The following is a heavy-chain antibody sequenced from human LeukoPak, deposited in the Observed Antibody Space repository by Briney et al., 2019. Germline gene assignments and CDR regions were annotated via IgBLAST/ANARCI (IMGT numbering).Heavy chain of an antibody. CDR1: GFTFSGSA. V-gene: IGHV3-73*01. D-gene: IGHD1-26*01. CDR2: IRSKANSYAT. J-gene: IGHJ4*02. Sequence: PGGSLRLSCAASGFTFSGSAMHWVRQASGKGLEWVGRIRSKANSYATAYAASAKGRFTISRDDSKSTAYLQMNSLKTEDTAVYYCTSRFLVGAIDFDYWGQGTLVTVSS. CDR3: TSRFLVGAIDFDY.